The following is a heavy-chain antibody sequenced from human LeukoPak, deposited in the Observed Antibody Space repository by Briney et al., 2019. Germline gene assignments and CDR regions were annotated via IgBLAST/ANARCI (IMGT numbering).Heavy chain of an antibody. D-gene: IGHD3-10*01. CDR1: GFTFSSYG. J-gene: IGHJ6*02. CDR2: IWHDGSNK. V-gene: IGHV3-33*01. Sequence: AGGSLRLSCAAPGFTFSSYGMHWVRPAPGKGLEWVAVIWHDGSNKYYAASVKGRFTISRDNSKNTLYLQMNSLRAEDTAVYYCARDVDTMVRGVIYYYYGMDVWGQGTTVTVSS. CDR3: ARDVDTMVRGVIYYYYGMDV.